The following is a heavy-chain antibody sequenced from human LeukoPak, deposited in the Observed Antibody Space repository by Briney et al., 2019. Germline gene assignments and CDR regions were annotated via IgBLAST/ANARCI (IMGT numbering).Heavy chain of an antibody. CDR1: GGSFSGYY. J-gene: IGHJ4*02. V-gene: IGHV4-34*01. Sequence: SETLSLTCAVYGGSFSGYYWSWIRQPPGKGLEWIGEINHSGSTNYNPPLKSRVTISVDTSKNQFSLKLSSVTAADTAVYYCARTDTAMVLSDYWGQGTLVTVSS. CDR3: ARTDTAMVLSDY. D-gene: IGHD5-18*01. CDR2: INHSGST.